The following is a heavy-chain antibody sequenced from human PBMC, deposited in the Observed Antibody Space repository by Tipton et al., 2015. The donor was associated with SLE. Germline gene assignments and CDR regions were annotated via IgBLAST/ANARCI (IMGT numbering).Heavy chain of an antibody. J-gene: IGHJ6*03. CDR3: ARAGAGYYYYYYMDV. CDR2: IYYSGST. CDR1: GDAISSNY. V-gene: IGHV4-59*08. Sequence: TLSLTCSVSGDAISSNYWSWFRQPPGKGLEWIGYIYYSGSTNYNPSLKSRVTISVDPAKNEFSLKLTAVTAADTAVYYCARAGAGYYYYYYMDVWGKGTTVTVSS.